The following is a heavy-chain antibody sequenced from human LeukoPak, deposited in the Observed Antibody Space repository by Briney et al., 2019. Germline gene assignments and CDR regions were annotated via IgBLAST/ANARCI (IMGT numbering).Heavy chain of an antibody. CDR2: IYTSGST. V-gene: IGHV4-4*07. Sequence: SETLSLTCTVSGGSISSYYWSWIRQPAGKGLEWIGRIYTSGSTNYNPSLKSRVTMSVDTSKNQFSLKLSSVTAADTAVYYCASHNNDYDAFDIWGQGTMVTVSS. CDR3: ASHNNDYDAFDI. CDR1: GGSISSYY. J-gene: IGHJ3*02. D-gene: IGHD4-11*01.